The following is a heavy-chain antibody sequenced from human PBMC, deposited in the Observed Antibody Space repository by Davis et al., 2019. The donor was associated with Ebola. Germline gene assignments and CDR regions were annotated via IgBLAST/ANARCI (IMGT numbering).Heavy chain of an antibody. CDR1: GYTFTSYG. CDR2: ISAYNGNT. J-gene: IGHJ4*02. V-gene: IGHV1-18*01. Sequence: AASVKVSCKASGYTFTSYGISWVRQAPGQGLEWMGWISAYNGNTNYAQKLQGRVTMTTDTSTSTAYMELRSLRSDDTAVYYCARVLESGQLVPWGYWGQGTLVTVSS. D-gene: IGHD6-13*01. CDR3: ARVLESGQLVPWGY.